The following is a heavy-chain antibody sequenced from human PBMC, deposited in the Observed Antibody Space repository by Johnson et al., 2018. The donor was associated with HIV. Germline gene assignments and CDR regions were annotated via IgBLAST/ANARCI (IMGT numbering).Heavy chain of an antibody. Sequence: QVHLVESGGGVAQPGRSLRLSCTASGFTFSTYAMHWVRQAPGKGLEWVAIISYDGNNKYYADSVKGRFTISRDTAKNTLYLQMNNLRPEDTALYYCARGGGWATDAFDIWGRGTLVTISS. CDR2: ISYDGNNK. CDR1: GFTFSTYA. D-gene: IGHD5-12*01. J-gene: IGHJ3*02. CDR3: ARGGGWATDAFDI. V-gene: IGHV3-30*14.